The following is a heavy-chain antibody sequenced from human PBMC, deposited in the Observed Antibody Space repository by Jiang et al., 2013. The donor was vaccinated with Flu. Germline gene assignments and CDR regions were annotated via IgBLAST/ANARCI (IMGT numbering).Heavy chain of an antibody. Sequence: QTLSLTCAISGDSVSSNSAAWNWIRQSPSRGLEWLGRTYYRSKWYNDYAVSVKSRITINPDTSKNQFSLQLNSVTPEDTAVYYCARTDNRRGCSSTSCRTDFDYWGQGTLVTVSS. D-gene: IGHD2-2*01. CDR1: GDSVSSNSAA. CDR3: ARTDNRRGCSSTSCRTDFDY. CDR2: TYYRSKWYN. V-gene: IGHV6-1*01. J-gene: IGHJ4*02.